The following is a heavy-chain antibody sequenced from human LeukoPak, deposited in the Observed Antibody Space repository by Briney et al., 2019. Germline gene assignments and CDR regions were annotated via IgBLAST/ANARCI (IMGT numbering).Heavy chain of an antibody. CDR3: AREIIGGDDL. CDR2: ISGSGGST. V-gene: IGHV3-23*01. D-gene: IGHD2-21*01. Sequence: GGSLRLSCAASGFTFSNYAMSWVRQAPGKGLEWVSAISGSGGSTYYADSVKGRFTISRDNSKKTVYLQMNSLRPEDTAIYFCAREIIGGDDLWGQGTLVTVSS. J-gene: IGHJ5*02. CDR1: GFTFSNYA.